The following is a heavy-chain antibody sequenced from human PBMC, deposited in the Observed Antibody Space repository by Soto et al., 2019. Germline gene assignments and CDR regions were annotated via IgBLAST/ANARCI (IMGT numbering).Heavy chain of an antibody. V-gene: IGHV5-51*01. CDR3: AASIFYYGTDV. CDR1: GYTFTNYW. CDR2: IYPGDSDT. Sequence: GESLKISCKGSGYTFTNYWIGWVRQMPGKGLEWMGIIYPGDSDTKYNPSFQGQVTISADKSITTTYLRWTSLKASDTAIYYCAASIFYYGTDVWGQGTTVNVSS. J-gene: IGHJ6*02.